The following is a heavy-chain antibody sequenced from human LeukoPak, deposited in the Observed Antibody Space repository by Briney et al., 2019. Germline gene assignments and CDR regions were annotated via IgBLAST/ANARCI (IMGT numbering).Heavy chain of an antibody. CDR1: GFTFSSHG. J-gene: IGHJ4*02. D-gene: IGHD5-24*01. Sequence: GGSLRLSCVASGFTFSSHGMHWVRQAPGKGLEWVAVIWYDGSHRYYPDSVKGRFTISRDNSRNTLFLQMDSLRVDDTAVYYCVRDNAAADGALDYWGQGSLVTVSS. CDR2: IWYDGSHR. V-gene: IGHV3-33*01. CDR3: VRDNAAADGALDY.